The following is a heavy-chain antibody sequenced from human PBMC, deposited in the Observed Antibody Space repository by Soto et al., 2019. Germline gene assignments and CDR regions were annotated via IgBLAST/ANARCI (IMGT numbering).Heavy chain of an antibody. Sequence: ENLVESGGGLVQPGGSLRLSCAASGFTFSIYTMNWVRQAPGKGLEWVAYINSGSGTKNYADSVKGRFTISRDDAKKSLFLQMSSLRDEDTAVYYCAGDMIVLSRTGMDVWGQGTTVTVSS. D-gene: IGHD3-22*01. CDR2: INSGSGTK. J-gene: IGHJ6*02. CDR1: GFTFSIYT. CDR3: AGDMIVLSRTGMDV. V-gene: IGHV3-48*02.